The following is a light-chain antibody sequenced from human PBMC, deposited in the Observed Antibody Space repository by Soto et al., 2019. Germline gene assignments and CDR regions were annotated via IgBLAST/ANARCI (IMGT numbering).Light chain of an antibody. CDR1: QSVSSY. Sequence: EIVLTQSPATLSLSPGEIATLSCRASQSVSSYLAWYQQKPGQAPRLLIYDASNRATGIPARFSGSGSGTDFTLTISSLEPEDFAVYYCQQRSNSWAFGQGTKVEIK. V-gene: IGKV3-11*01. CDR3: QQRSNSWA. J-gene: IGKJ1*01. CDR2: DAS.